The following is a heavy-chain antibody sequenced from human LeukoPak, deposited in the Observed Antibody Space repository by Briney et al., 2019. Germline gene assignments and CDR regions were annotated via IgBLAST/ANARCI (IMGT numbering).Heavy chain of an antibody. CDR1: GFTFSSYW. CDR3: AREFLELLWFGELLNWFGP. D-gene: IGHD3-10*01. V-gene: IGHV3-7*01. Sequence: GGSLRLPCAASGFTFSSYWMSWVRQAPGKGLEWVANIKQDGSEKYYVDSVKGRFTISRDNAKNSLYLQMNSLRAEDTAVYYCAREFLELLWFGELLNWFGPWGQGTLVTVSS. J-gene: IGHJ5*02. CDR2: IKQDGSEK.